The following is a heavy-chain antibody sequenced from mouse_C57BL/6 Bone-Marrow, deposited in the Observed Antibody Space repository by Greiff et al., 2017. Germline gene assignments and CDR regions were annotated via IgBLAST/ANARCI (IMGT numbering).Heavy chain of an antibody. Sequence: EVKVVESGEGLVKPGGSLKLSCAASGFTFSSYAMSWVRQTPEKRLEWVATISDGGSYTNYPDNVKGRFTISRDNAKNNLYLQMSHLKSEDTAMYYCARENYSDYYAMDYWGQGTSVTVSS. CDR2: ISDGGSYT. CDR3: ARENYSDYYAMDY. J-gene: IGHJ4*01. V-gene: IGHV5-4*01. D-gene: IGHD2-12*01. CDR1: GFTFSSYA.